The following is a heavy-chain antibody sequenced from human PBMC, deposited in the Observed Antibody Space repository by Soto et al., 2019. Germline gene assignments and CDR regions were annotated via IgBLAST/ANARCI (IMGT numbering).Heavy chain of an antibody. V-gene: IGHV3-11*05. CDR1: GFTFSDYY. D-gene: IGHD6-13*01. CDR3: ARDGAAAGPDPYYYYGMDV. Sequence: QVQLVESGGGMVKPGGSLRLSCAASGFTFSDYYMSWIRQVPGKGLEWVSYISSSSSYTNYADSVKGRFTISRDNAKNSLYLQMNSLRAEDTAVYYCARDGAAAGPDPYYYYGMDVWGQGTTVTVSS. J-gene: IGHJ6*02. CDR2: ISSSSSYT.